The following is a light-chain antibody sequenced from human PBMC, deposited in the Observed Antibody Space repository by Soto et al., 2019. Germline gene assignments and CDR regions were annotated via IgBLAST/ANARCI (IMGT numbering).Light chain of an antibody. Sequence: QSALTQPPSASGTPGQRVTISCSGSSSNIGSKTVNWYQQLPGTAPKLLIYSNYQRPSGVPDRFSGSKSGTSASLAISGLQSEDEADYYCAARDASLNGYVFGTGTKVTVL. CDR3: AARDASLNGYV. CDR2: SNY. V-gene: IGLV1-44*01. J-gene: IGLJ1*01. CDR1: SSNIGSKT.